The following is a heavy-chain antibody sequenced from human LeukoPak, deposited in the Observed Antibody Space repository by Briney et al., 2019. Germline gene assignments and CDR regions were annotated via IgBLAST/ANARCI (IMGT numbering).Heavy chain of an antibody. D-gene: IGHD3-3*01. Sequence: PSETLSLTCTVSGGSISSSSYYWGWIRQPPGKGLEWIGSIYYSGSAYYNPSLKSRVTISVDTSKNQFSLKLSSVTAADTAVYYCARGRIYDFWSGYAFDIWGQGTMVTVSS. CDR1: GGSISSSSYY. J-gene: IGHJ3*02. V-gene: IGHV4-39*07. CDR3: ARGRIYDFWSGYAFDI. CDR2: IYYSGSA.